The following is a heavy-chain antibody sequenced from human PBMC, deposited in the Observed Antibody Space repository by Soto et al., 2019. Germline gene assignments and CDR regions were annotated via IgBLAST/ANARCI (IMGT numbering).Heavy chain of an antibody. Sequence: GASVNVSCKASGYTFTGYYMHWVRQAPGQGLEWMGWINPNSGGTNYAQKFQGRVTMTRDTSISTAYMELSRLRSDDTAVYYCARSRVKYYDILTGYYPIFDYWGQGTLVTVSS. CDR2: INPNSGGT. CDR3: ARSRVKYYDILTGYYPIFDY. J-gene: IGHJ4*02. CDR1: GYTFTGYY. D-gene: IGHD3-9*01. V-gene: IGHV1-2*02.